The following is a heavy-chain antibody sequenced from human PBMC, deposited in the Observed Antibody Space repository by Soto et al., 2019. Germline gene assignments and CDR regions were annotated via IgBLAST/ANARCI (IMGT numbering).Heavy chain of an antibody. CDR1: GFTFSSYW. V-gene: IGHV3-7*01. CDR2: IKQDGSEK. D-gene: IGHD3-10*01. J-gene: IGHJ4*02. Sequence: GGSLRLSCAASGFTFSSYWMSWVRQAPGKGLEWVANIKQDGSEKYYVDSVKGRFTISRDNAKNSLYLQMNSLRAEDTAVYYCARDGGRSTWFGESNEVDYWGQGTLVTVSS. CDR3: ARDGGRSTWFGESNEVDY.